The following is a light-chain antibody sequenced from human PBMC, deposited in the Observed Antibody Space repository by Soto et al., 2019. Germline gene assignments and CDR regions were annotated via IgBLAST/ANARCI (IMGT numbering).Light chain of an antibody. CDR3: QQYDTSPPWT. V-gene: IGKV3-20*01. CDR2: GAS. CDR1: QSVSSNY. Sequence: EIVLTQSPGTLSLSPGERATLSCRASQSVSSNYLAWYQQKPGQAPRLLIYGASHRATGIPDRFSGSGSGTDFTLTISRLEPEDFAVYYCQQYDTSPPWTFGQGPKVEIK. J-gene: IGKJ1*01.